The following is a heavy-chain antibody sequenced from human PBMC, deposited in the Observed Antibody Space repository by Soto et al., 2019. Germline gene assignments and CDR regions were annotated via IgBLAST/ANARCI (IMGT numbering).Heavy chain of an antibody. CDR3: EEGNAMIVVGSSTLDY. Sequence: GGSLRLSCATSGFTFSSYAMSWVRQAPGKGLEWVSAISGSGGSTYYADSVKGRFTISRDNSKNTLYLQMNSRREEDAAVYYCEEGNAMIVVGSSTLDYWGQGTLVTVSS. CDR2: ISGSGGST. V-gene: IGHV3-23*01. J-gene: IGHJ4*02. CDR1: GFTFSSYA. D-gene: IGHD3-22*01.